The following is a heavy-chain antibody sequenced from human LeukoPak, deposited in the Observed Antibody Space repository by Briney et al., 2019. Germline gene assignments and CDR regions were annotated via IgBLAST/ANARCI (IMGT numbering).Heavy chain of an antibody. CDR2: ISGSGGST. CDR3: AKRGLGIQLWLRHGDAFDI. D-gene: IGHD5-18*01. CDR1: GFTFSSYG. Sequence: GGTLRLSCAASGFTFSSYGMSWVRQAPGKGLEWVSAISGSGGSTYYADSVKGRFTISRDNSKNTLYLQMNSLRAEDTAVYYCAKRGLGIQLWLRHGDAFDIWGQGTMVTVSS. V-gene: IGHV3-23*01. J-gene: IGHJ3*02.